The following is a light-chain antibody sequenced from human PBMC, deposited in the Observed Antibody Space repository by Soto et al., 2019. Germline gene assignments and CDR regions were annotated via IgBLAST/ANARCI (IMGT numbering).Light chain of an antibody. Sequence: AIRMTQSPSSFSASTGDRVTITCRASQGISSYLAWYQQKPGKAPKLLIYAASTLQSGVPSRFSGSGAGTEFTLALSCLQSEDFAPYYCQQYYSYPYTFGQGTKLESK. CDR1: QGISSY. V-gene: IGKV1-8*01. CDR2: AAS. CDR3: QQYYSYPYT. J-gene: IGKJ2*01.